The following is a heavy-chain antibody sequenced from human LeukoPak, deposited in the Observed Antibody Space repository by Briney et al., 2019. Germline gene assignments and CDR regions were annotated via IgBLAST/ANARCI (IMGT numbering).Heavy chain of an antibody. CDR3: ARCSFNSGWYFDY. CDR1: GGSINNYY. CDR2: IYYSGST. D-gene: IGHD5-12*01. Sequence: SETLFLTCTVSGGSINNYYWSWIRQPPGKGLEWIGHIYYSGSTNDNPSLKSRITISVDTSKNQFSLKLSSVTTADTAVYYCARCSFNSGWYFDYWGQGALVTVSS. V-gene: IGHV4-59*01. J-gene: IGHJ4*02.